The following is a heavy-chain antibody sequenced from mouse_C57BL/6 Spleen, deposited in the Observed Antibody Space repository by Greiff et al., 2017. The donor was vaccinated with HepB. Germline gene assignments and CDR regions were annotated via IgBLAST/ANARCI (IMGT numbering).Heavy chain of an antibody. J-gene: IGHJ2*01. D-gene: IGHD1-1*01. Sequence: VQLQQSGPELVKPGASVKIPCKASGYTFTDYNMDWVKQSHGKSLEWIGDINPNNGGTIYNQKFKGKATLTVDKSSSTAYMELRSLTSEDTAVYYCARRDYGSSYGGFDYWGQDTTLTVSS. CDR3: ARRDYGSSYGGFDY. CDR1: GYTFTDYN. V-gene: IGHV1-18*01. CDR2: INPNNGGT.